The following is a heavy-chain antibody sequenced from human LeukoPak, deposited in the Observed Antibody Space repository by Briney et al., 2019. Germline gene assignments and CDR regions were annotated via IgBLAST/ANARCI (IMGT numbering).Heavy chain of an antibody. Sequence: PGGSLRLSCSASGFTFRDSAMTWVRQAPGKGLEWVSLVSSSGGNTYYPDSVKGRFSVSRDNSKNTLNLQMNSLRAEDTAVYYCVKDRTGTYTLDYWGQGTLVTVSS. V-gene: IGHV3-23*01. D-gene: IGHD3-10*01. CDR3: VKDRTGTYTLDY. J-gene: IGHJ4*02. CDR2: VSSSGGNT. CDR1: GFTFRDSA.